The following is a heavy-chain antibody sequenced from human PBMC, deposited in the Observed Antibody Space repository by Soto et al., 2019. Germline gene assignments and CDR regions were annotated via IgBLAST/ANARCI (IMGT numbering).Heavy chain of an antibody. V-gene: IGHV4-39*01. CDR1: GDSISNSNYY. CDR3: ARMASGSPFDY. CDR2: IYYSGIT. Sequence: SETLSLTCTVSGDSISNSNYYWGWIRQPPGKGLEWIANIYYSGITYCNPSLKSRVAISVDTSKNQFSLKLSSVTAADTAIYYCARMASGSPFDYWGQGTLVTVSS. J-gene: IGHJ4*02. D-gene: IGHD3-10*01.